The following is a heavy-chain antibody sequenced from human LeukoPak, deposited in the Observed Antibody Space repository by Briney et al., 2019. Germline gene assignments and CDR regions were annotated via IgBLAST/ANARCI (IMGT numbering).Heavy chain of an antibody. CDR3: ARAFTIFGVAAYFDY. D-gene: IGHD3-3*01. V-gene: IGHV4-30-2*01. Sequence: SETLSLTCTVSGGSISSGGYYWSWIRQPPGKGLEWIGYIYHSGSNYYNPSLKSRVTISVDRSKNQFSLKLSSVTAADTAVYYCARAFTIFGVAAYFDYWGQGTLVTVSS. CDR1: GGSISSGGYY. J-gene: IGHJ4*02. CDR2: IYHSGSN.